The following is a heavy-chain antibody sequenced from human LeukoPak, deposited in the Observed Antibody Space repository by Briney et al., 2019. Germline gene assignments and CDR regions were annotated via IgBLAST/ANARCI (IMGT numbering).Heavy chain of an antibody. J-gene: IGHJ3*02. CDR2: IYPGDSDT. CDR3: ARHGRLGYCSSTSCPPPAFDI. CDR1: GYSFTSYW. V-gene: IGHV5-51*01. Sequence: GESLKISCKGSGYSFTSYWIGWVRQMPGKGLGWMGIIYPGDSDTRYSPSFQGQVTISADKSISTAYLQWSSLKASDTAMYYCARHGRLGYCSSTSCPPPAFDIWGQGTIVTVSS. D-gene: IGHD2-2*01.